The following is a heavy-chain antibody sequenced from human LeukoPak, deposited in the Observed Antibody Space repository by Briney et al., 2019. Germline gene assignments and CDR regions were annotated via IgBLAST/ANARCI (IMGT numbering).Heavy chain of an antibody. V-gene: IGHV4-59*01. D-gene: IGHD3-3*01. CDR3: GRMEYYFDY. CDR2: IYYSGST. Sequence: SETLSLTCTVSGGSISSYYWSWIRQPPGKGPEWIGYIYYSGSTNYNPSLKSRVTMSADTSKNQFSLRLSSVTAADTAVYYCGRMEYYFDYWGQGTLVTVSS. CDR1: GGSISSYY. J-gene: IGHJ4*02.